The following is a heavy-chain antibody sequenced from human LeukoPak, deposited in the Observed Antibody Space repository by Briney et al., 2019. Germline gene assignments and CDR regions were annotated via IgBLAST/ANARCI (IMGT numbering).Heavy chain of an antibody. Sequence: GGSLRLSCAASGFTFSSYAMHWVRQAPGKGLEWVAVISNDGSNKYYADSVKGRFTISRDNSKNTLYLQMNSLRAEDTAVYYCARGHARGYAFPIDYWGQGTLVTVSS. D-gene: IGHD5-12*01. V-gene: IGHV3-30*04. CDR1: GFTFSSYA. J-gene: IGHJ4*02. CDR3: ARGHARGYAFPIDY. CDR2: ISNDGSNK.